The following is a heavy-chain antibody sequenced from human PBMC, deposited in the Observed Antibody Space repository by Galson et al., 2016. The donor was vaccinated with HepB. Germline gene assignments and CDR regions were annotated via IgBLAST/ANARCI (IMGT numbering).Heavy chain of an antibody. CDR3: ARGHYYGMDV. CDR1: GFTFSNYW. V-gene: IGHV3-7*05. CDR2: IKQDGSEK. J-gene: IGHJ6*02. Sequence: SLRLSCAASGFTFSNYWMSWVRQAPGKGLEWVANIKQDGSEKYYVDSVKGRFTISRDNAKNSLYLQMNSLKAEDTAVYYCARGHYYGMDVWGQGTTVTVSS.